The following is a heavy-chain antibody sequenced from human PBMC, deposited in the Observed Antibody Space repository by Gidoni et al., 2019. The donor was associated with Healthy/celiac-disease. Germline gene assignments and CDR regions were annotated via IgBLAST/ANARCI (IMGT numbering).Heavy chain of an antibody. V-gene: IGHV3-23*01. CDR1: GFTFSSYA. Sequence: EVQLLESGGGLVQPGGSLRLSCAASGFTFSSYAMSWVRQAPGKGLEWVSAISGSGGSTYYADSVKGRFTISRDNSKNTLYLQMNSLRAEDTAVYYCEGYGDFRDGYYFDYWGQGTLVTVSS. CDR3: EGYGDFRDGYYFDY. CDR2: ISGSGGST. D-gene: IGHD4-17*01. J-gene: IGHJ4*02.